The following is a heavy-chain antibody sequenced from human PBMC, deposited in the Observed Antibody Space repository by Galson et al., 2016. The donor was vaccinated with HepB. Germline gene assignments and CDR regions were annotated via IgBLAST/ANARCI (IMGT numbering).Heavy chain of an antibody. J-gene: IGHJ6*04. CDR3: ARAEVTGGIYYFYYGMEV. D-gene: IGHD1-26*01. Sequence: SETLSLTCNVSGGSIGTYYWSWIRKPPGKGLQYIGYNYDGGSPNYNPSLKSRATISLDTSKNQLSLTLRSVTAADTAVYYCARAEVTGGIYYFYYGMEVWGKGTTVTVSS. V-gene: IGHV4-59*01. CDR1: GGSIGTYY. CDR2: NYDGGSP.